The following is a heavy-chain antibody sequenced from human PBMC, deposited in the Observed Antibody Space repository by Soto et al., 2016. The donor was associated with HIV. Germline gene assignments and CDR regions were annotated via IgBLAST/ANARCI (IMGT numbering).Heavy chain of an antibody. Sequence: EVQLLESGGDLVQPGGSLRLSCAASGFRFRDYTMIWVRQAPGKGLEWISTISDAVTGNTHYVDSVKGRFTISRDDSRNTVYLQMNNLRVEDTAAYYCSVWFSNHFDYWGPEPWSPSPQ. V-gene: IGHV3-23*01. D-gene: IGHD2-21*01. CDR3: SVWFSNHFDY. CDR2: ISDAVTGNT. CDR1: GFRFRDYT. J-gene: IGHJ4*01.